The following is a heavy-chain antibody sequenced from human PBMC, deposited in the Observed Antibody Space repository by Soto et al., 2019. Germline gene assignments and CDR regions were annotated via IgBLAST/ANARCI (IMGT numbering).Heavy chain of an antibody. CDR3: VTAAIQGHQVEGQPPTSQTLDY. D-gene: IGHD1-1*01. CDR2: INHSGST. V-gene: IGHV4-31*03. J-gene: IGHJ4*02. CDR1: GGSISSGGYY. Sequence: SETLSLTCPVSGGSISSGGYYWSWIRQHPGKGRECIGYINHSGSTYSNPSLKSRVALSVDMSKNQFSLKMTSMTAADTAVYYCVTAAIQGHQVEGQPPTSQTLDYWGPGILVTV.